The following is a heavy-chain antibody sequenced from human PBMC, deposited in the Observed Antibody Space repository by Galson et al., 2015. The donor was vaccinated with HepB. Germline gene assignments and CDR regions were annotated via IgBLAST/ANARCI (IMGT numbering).Heavy chain of an antibody. J-gene: IGHJ4*02. V-gene: IGHV1-2*02. CDR2: INPKSGGI. CDR3: ARGDIVGVPDAISNY. D-gene: IGHD2-2*01. Sequence: SVKVSCKASGYTFTDYSIHWVRQAPGQGLEWMGWINPKSGGINYAQNFQGRVTMTRDTSISTAYMELSRLRSDDTALYYCARGDIVGVPDAISNYWGQGTLVTVSS. CDR1: GYTFTDYS.